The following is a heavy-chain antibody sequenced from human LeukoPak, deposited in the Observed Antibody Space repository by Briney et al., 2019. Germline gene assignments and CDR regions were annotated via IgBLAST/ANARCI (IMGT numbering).Heavy chain of an antibody. J-gene: IGHJ4*02. CDR2: INPSGGST. Sequence: GASVKVSCKASGYTFTSYYIHWVRQAPGQGLEWMGIINPSGGSTSYAQKFQGRVTMTRDTSTSTVYMELSSLRSEDTAVYYCARESGDSSSPVYFDYWGQGTLVTVSS. V-gene: IGHV1-46*01. D-gene: IGHD6-13*01. CDR1: GYTFTSYY. CDR3: ARESGDSSSPVYFDY.